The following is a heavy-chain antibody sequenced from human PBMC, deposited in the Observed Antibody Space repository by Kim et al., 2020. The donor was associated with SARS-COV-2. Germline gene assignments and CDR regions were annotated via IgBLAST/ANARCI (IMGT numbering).Heavy chain of an antibody. V-gene: IGHV3-9*01. Sequence: GGSLRLSCAASGFTFDDYAMHWVRQAPGKGLEWVSGISWNSGSIGYADSVKGRFTISRDNAKNSLYLQMNSLRAEDTALSYCANDARGPLNIAAAGTTSGWYFDLWGRGTLVTVSS. CDR2: ISWNSGSI. D-gene: IGHD6-13*01. CDR1: GFTFDDYA. J-gene: IGHJ2*01. CDR3: ANDARGPLNIAAAGTTSGWYFDL.